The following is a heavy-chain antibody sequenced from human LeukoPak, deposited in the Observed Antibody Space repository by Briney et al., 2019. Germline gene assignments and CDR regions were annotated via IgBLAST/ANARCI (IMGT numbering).Heavy chain of an antibody. CDR2: IKQDGSEK. CDR3: ARDGQDYGDYFWYFDY. Sequence: GGSLRLSCAVSGFTFSNYWMSWVRQAPGKGLEWVANIKQDGSEKVYVDSVKGRFTISTDNAKNSLYLQMNSLRAEDTAVYYCARDGQDYGDYFWYFDYWGQGTLVTVSS. V-gene: IGHV3-7*01. CDR1: GFTFSNYW. D-gene: IGHD4-17*01. J-gene: IGHJ4*02.